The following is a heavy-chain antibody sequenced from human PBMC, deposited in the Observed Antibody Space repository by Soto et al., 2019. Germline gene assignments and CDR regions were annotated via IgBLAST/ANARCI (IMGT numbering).Heavy chain of an antibody. CDR3: AKGDSSSWSFYYYYYGMDV. J-gene: IGHJ6*02. CDR2: ISYDGSNK. V-gene: IGHV3-30*18. D-gene: IGHD6-13*01. CDR1: GFTFSSYG. Sequence: GGSLRLSCAASGFTFSSYGMHWVRQAPGKGLEWVAVISYDGSNKYYTDSVKGRFTISRDNSKNTLYLQMNSLRAEDTAVYYCAKGDSSSWSFYYYYYGMDVWGQGTTVTVSS.